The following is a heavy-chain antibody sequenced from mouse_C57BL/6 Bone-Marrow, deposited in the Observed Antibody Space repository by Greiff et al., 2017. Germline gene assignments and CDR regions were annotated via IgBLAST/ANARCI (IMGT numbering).Heavy chain of an antibody. J-gene: IGHJ3*01. CDR2: SRNKANDYTT. Sequence: EVMLVESGGGLVQSGRSLRLSCATSGFTFSDFYMEWVRQAPGKGLEWIAASRNKANDYTTEYSASVKGRFIVSRDTSQSILYLQMNALRAEDTAIYYCARDADGYDGRAWFAYWGQGTLVTVSA. V-gene: IGHV7-1*01. D-gene: IGHD2-2*01. CDR3: ARDADGYDGRAWFAY. CDR1: GFTFSDFY.